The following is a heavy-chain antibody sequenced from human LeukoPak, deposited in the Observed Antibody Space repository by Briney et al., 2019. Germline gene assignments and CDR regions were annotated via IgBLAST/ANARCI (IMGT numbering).Heavy chain of an antibody. J-gene: IGHJ6*02. CDR1: GFTFSSYS. CDR3: AGDPASYGDYLYYYYGMDV. Sequence: GGSLRLSCAASGFTFSSYSMNWVRQAPGKGLEWVSYISSSSSTIYYADSVKGRFTISRDNAKNSLYLQMNSLRAEDTAVYYCAGDPASYGDYLYYYYGMDVWGQGTTVTVSS. CDR2: ISSSSSTI. V-gene: IGHV3-48*01. D-gene: IGHD4-17*01.